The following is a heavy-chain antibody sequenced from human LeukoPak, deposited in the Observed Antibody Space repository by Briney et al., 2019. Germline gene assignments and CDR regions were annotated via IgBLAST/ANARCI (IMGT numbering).Heavy chain of an antibody. CDR1: GGSFSGYY. D-gene: IGHD6-13*01. CDR2: INHSGST. CDR3: ARDTWYGHNWFDP. V-gene: IGHV4-34*01. Sequence: SETLSLTCAVYGGSFSGYYWSWIRQPPGKGLEWIGEINHSGSTNYNPSLKSRVTISVDTSKNQFSLKLSSVTAADTAVYYCARDTWYGHNWFDPWGQGTLVTVSS. J-gene: IGHJ5*02.